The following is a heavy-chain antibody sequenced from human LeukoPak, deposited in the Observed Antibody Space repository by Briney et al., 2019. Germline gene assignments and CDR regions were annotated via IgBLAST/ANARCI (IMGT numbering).Heavy chain of an antibody. V-gene: IGHV4-34*01. D-gene: IGHD3-22*01. CDR3: ARDTYYYDSSGYYLRDFDY. CDR1: GGSFSGYY. Sequence: SETLSLTCAVYGGSFSGYYWSWIRQPPGKGLEWIGEINHSGSTYYNPSLKSRVTISVDTSKNQFSLKLSSVTAADTAVYYCARDTYYYDSSGYYLRDFDYWGQGTLVTVSS. J-gene: IGHJ4*02. CDR2: INHSGST.